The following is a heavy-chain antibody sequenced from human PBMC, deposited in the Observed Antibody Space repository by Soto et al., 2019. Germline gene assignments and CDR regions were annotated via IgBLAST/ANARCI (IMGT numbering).Heavy chain of an antibody. CDR1: GFTFSSYG. Sequence: PGGSLRLSCAASGFTFSSYGMHWVRQAPGKGLEWVAVISYDGSNKYYADSVKGRFTISRDNAKNSLYLQMNSLRDEDTAVYYCARVSRKNFDYWGQGTLVTVSS. CDR3: ARVSRKNFDY. CDR2: ISYDGSNK. J-gene: IGHJ4*02. V-gene: IGHV3-30*03.